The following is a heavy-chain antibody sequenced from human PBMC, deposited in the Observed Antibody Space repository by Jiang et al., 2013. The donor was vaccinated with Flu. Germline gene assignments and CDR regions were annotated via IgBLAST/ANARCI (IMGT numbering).Heavy chain of an antibody. Sequence: YGAEVKKPGESLKISCKGSGYSFPIYWIGWVRQMPGKGLEWMGSIYPSDSNTRYSPSFQGQVTMSVDKSVFTAYLQWSSLKASDTAMYYCARRSSGWSGKDSFDIVGPRDNGHRLF. CDR3: ARRSSGWSGKDSFDI. V-gene: IGHV5-51*01. CDR1: GYSFPIYW. D-gene: IGHD6-19*01. J-gene: IGHJ3*02. CDR2: IYPSDSNT.